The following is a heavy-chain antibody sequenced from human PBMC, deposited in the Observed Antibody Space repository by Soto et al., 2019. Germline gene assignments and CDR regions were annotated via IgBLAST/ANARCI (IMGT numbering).Heavy chain of an antibody. CDR3: ARGRIAAAAQRYYFDY. Sequence: PSETLSLTCTVSGGSISSYYWSWIRQPPGKGLEWIGYIYYSGSTNYNPSLKSRVTISVDTSKNQFSLKLSSVTAAGTAVYYCARGRIAAAAQRYYFDYWGQGTLVTVSS. V-gene: IGHV4-59*01. J-gene: IGHJ4*02. D-gene: IGHD6-13*01. CDR2: IYYSGST. CDR1: GGSISSYY.